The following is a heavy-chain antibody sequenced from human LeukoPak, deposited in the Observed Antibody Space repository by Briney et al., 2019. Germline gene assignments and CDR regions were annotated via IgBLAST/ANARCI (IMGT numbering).Heavy chain of an antibody. V-gene: IGHV4-39*07. D-gene: IGHD1-26*01. CDR1: GGSISLSYYY. J-gene: IGHJ4*02. CDR2: VYYSGTT. Sequence: SETLSLTCSVSGGSISLSYYYWGWIRQPPGKALEWIGSVYYSGTTSYNPSLKSRVTISVDMSKNHFSLRLSSVTAADTAVYYCARDGGIVGATKPFDYWGQGTLVTVSS. CDR3: ARDGGIVGATKPFDY.